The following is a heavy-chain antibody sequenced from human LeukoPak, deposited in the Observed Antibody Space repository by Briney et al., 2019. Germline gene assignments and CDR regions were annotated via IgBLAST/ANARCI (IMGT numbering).Heavy chain of an antibody. J-gene: IGHJ4*02. CDR3: ARERTLTSCYDY. CDR1: GYTFTGYY. D-gene: IGHD2-15*01. V-gene: IGHV1-2*06. CDR2: INPNSGGT. Sequence: ASVKVSCKASGYTFTGYYMHWVRQAPGQGLEWMGRINPNSGGTNYAQKFQGRATMTRDTSISTAYMELSRLRSDDTAVYYCARERTLTSCYDYWGQGTLVTVSS.